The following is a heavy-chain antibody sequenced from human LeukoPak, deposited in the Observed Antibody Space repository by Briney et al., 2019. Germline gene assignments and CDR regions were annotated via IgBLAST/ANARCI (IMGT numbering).Heavy chain of an antibody. J-gene: IGHJ4*02. D-gene: IGHD6-19*01. V-gene: IGHV4-59*08. CDR1: GGSISIYY. Sequence: PSETLSLTCTVSGGSISIYYWSWIRQPPGKGLEWIGYIYCSGSTNYNPSLKSRVTISVDTPKNQFSLKLSSVTAADTAVYYCARQTSGYSSGWYGFDYWGQGTLVTVSS. CDR2: IYCSGST. CDR3: ARQTSGYSSGWYGFDY.